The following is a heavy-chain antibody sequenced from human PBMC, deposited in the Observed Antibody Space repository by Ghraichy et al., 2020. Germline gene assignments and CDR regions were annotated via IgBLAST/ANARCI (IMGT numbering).Heavy chain of an antibody. Sequence: ASVKVSCKASGYTFTSYSVNWVRQATGQGLEWMGRMNPDSGNTVYAQKFQGRLTMTRNTSISTAYMELNSLRSEDTAVYYCTRGPVYTSPRPEYWGQGTLVSVSS. D-gene: IGHD3-16*01. CDR2: MNPDSGNT. CDR3: TRGPVYTSPRPEY. V-gene: IGHV1-8*01. J-gene: IGHJ4*02. CDR1: GYTFTSYS.